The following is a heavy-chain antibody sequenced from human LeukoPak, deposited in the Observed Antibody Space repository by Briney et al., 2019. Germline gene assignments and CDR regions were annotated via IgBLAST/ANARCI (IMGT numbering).Heavy chain of an antibody. Sequence: PGGSLRLSCAASGFTVSSNYMSWVRQAPGKGLEWVSVIYSGGSTYYADSVKGRFTISRDNSKNTLYLQMNSLSAEDTAVYYCARVTTTVVTQTSAFDIWGQGTMVTVSS. CDR1: GFTVSSNY. J-gene: IGHJ3*02. CDR2: IYSGGST. CDR3: ARVTTTVVTQTSAFDI. D-gene: IGHD4-23*01. V-gene: IGHV3-66*01.